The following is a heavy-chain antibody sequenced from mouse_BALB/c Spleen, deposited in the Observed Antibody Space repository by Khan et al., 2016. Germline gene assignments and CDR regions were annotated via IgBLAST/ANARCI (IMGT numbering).Heavy chain of an antibody. Sequence: QIQLVQSGPELKKPGETVKISCKASGYTFTDCSIHWVKQAPGKGLKWRGWINLETGEPKYADDFKGRFAFFLEPFASTAYLQINNLKNEDTASYFCARRWLPLDYWGQGSILTVSS. CDR2: INLETGEP. V-gene: IGHV9-2-1*01. D-gene: IGHD2-2*01. J-gene: IGHJ2*01. CDR1: GYTFTDCS. CDR3: ARRWLPLDY.